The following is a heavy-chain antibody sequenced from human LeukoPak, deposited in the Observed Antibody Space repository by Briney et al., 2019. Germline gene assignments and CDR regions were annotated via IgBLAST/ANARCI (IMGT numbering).Heavy chain of an antibody. CDR1: GFTFSSYA. Sequence: GGSLRLSCAASGFTFSSYAMHWVRQAPGKGLEWVAVISYDGSNKYYADSVKGRFTISRDNSKNTLYLQMNNLRAEDTAVYYCARETGAFDIWGQGTMVTVSS. J-gene: IGHJ3*02. CDR3: ARETGAFDI. V-gene: IGHV3-30*04. CDR2: ISYDGSNK.